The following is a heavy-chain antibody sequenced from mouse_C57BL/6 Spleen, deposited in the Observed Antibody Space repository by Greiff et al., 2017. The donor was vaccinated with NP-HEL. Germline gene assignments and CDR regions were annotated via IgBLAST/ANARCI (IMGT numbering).Heavy chain of an antibody. V-gene: IGHV1-82*01. CDR3: AREGFYY. J-gene: IGHJ2*01. Sequence: LQESGPELVKPGASVKISCKASGYAFSSSWMNWVKQRPGKGLEWIGRIYPGDGDTNYNGKFKGKATLTADKSSSTAYMQLSSLTSEDSAVYFCAREGFYYWGQGTTLTVSS. CDR2: IYPGDGDT. CDR1: GYAFSSSW.